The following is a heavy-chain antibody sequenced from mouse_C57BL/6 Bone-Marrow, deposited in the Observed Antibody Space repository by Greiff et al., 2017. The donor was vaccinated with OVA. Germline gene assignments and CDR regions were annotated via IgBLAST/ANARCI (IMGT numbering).Heavy chain of an antibody. V-gene: IGHV1-76*01. Sequence: QVQLQQSGAELVRPGASVKLSCKASGYTFTDYYINWVKQRPGQGLEWIARIYPGSGNTYYNEKFKGKATLTAEKSSSTAYMQLSSLTSEDSAVYFCARQSIYYGNLDYWGQGTTRTVSS. J-gene: IGHJ2*01. CDR3: ARQSIYYGNLDY. CDR1: GYTFTDYY. D-gene: IGHD2-1*01. CDR2: IYPGSGNT.